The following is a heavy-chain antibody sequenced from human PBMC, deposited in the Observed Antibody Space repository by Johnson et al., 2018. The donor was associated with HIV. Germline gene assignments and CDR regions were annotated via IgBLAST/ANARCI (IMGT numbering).Heavy chain of an antibody. Sequence: VQLVESGGGLVKPGGSLRLSCAASAFSFSNAWMSWVRQAPGKGLEWVGRIKSNTDGGTTDYAAPVKGRFTISRDDSITTLYLQMNSLKPEDTAVYYCATDEDALDIWGQGTMVTVSS. V-gene: IGHV3-15*01. J-gene: IGHJ3*02. CDR2: IKSNTDGGTT. CDR1: AFSFSNAW. CDR3: ATDEDALDI.